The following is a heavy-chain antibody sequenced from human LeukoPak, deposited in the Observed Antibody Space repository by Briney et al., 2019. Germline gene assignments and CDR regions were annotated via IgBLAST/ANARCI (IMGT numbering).Heavy chain of an antibody. J-gene: IGHJ4*02. D-gene: IGHD6-13*01. CDR3: AIGRGGQQLGDY. CDR1: EYSFLNYC. Sequence: GESLKISCKHSEYSFLNYCIGWVRQMPGKGLEWMGIIYPDDSDTRYSPSFQGQVTISADRSISNAYLQWSSLKASDTAMYYCAIGRGGQQLGDYWGRGTLVTVSS. V-gene: IGHV5-51*01. CDR2: IYPDDSDT.